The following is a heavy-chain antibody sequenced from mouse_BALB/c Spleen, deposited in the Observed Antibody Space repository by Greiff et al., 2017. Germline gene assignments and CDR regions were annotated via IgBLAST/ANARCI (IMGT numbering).Heavy chain of an antibody. V-gene: IGHV3-2*02. J-gene: IGHJ4*01. Sequence: EVQLQESGPGLVKPSQSLSLTCTVTGYSITSDYAWNWIRQFPGNKLEWMGYISYSGSTSYNPSLKSRISITRDTSKNQFFLQLNSVTTEDTATYYCARSHYRYDTYYAMDYWGQGTSVTVSS. CDR3: ARSHYRYDTYYAMDY. CDR2: ISYSGST. D-gene: IGHD2-14*01. CDR1: GYSITSDYA.